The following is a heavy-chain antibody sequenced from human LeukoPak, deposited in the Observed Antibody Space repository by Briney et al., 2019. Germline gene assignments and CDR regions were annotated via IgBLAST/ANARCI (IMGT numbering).Heavy chain of an antibody. V-gene: IGHV3-30-3*01. CDR3: ARGGSDTVMAHDY. CDR2: ISYDGSNK. J-gene: IGHJ4*02. D-gene: IGHD5-18*01. CDR1: GFTFSSYA. Sequence: GGSLRLSCAASGFTFSSYAMHWVRQAPGKGLEWVAVISYDGSNKYYADSVKGRFTISRDDAKNTLYLQLNSLRAEDTAVYFCARGGSDTVMAHDYWGQGTLVTVSS.